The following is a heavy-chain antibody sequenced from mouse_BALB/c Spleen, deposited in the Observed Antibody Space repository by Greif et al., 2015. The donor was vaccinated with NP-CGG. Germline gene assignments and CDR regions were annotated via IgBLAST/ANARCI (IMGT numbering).Heavy chain of an antibody. CDR3: ARRTGTEAMDY. J-gene: IGHJ4*01. CDR1: GYTFTDYY. D-gene: IGHD4-1*01. CDR2: ICPGSGNT. Sequence: VQLVESGPELVKPGASVKISCKASGYTFTDYYINWVKQKPGQGLEWIGWICPGSGNTKYNEKFKGKATLTVDTSSSTAYMQLSSLTSEDTAVYFCARRTGTEAMDYWGQGTSVTVSS. V-gene: IGHV1-84*02.